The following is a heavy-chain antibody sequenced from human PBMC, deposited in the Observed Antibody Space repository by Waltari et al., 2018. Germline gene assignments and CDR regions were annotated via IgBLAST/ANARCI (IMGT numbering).Heavy chain of an antibody. J-gene: IGHJ4*02. V-gene: IGHV3-43D*04. D-gene: IGHD2-2*01. Sequence: EVQLVESGGVVVQPGGSLRLSCAASGFTFDDYAMHWVGQAPGKGLVWVSLISWDGGSTYYADSVKGRFTLSRDNSKNSLYLQMNSLRAEDTALYYCAKPYAPEYGAYFDYWGQGTLVTVSS. CDR1: GFTFDDYA. CDR2: ISWDGGST. CDR3: AKPYAPEYGAYFDY.